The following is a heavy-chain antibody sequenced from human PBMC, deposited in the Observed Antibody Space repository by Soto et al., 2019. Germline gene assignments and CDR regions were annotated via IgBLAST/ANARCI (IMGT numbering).Heavy chain of an antibody. CDR3: ARETYADYVGYFDP. CDR1: AGTISRGGYS. J-gene: IGHJ5*02. D-gene: IGHD2-21*01. Sequence: SETLSLTWAVSAGTISRGGYSWCCIRQLPGKGLEWIGYIYHSGSTYYNPSLKSRVTISVDRSKNQFSLKVRSVTAADTAVYYGARETYADYVGYFDP. V-gene: IGHV4-30-2*01. CDR2: IYHSGST.